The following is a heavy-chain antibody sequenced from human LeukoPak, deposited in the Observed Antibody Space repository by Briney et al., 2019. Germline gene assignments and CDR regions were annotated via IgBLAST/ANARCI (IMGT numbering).Heavy chain of an antibody. CDR2: ISGYNGHA. J-gene: IGHJ4*02. CDR3: ARVRNSGFRYVDS. V-gene: IGHV1-18*01. Sequence: ASVNVSCKASGYTFSNYGINWVRQAPGQGLECMGWISGYNGHAKYAQKFQGRVTMTTDTSTSTAYMEVRSLRSDDTAVYYCARVRNSGFRYVDSWGQGTLVTVSS. D-gene: IGHD5-12*01. CDR1: GYTFSNYG.